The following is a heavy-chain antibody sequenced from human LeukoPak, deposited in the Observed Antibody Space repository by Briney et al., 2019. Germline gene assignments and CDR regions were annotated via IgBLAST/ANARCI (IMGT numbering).Heavy chain of an antibody. CDR3: ASIAVAGTRESYYYYGMDV. D-gene: IGHD6-19*01. CDR2: IYYSGST. J-gene: IGHJ6*02. CDR1: GGSISSSSYY. V-gene: IGHV4-39*07. Sequence: TSSETLSLTCTVSGGSISSSSYYWGWTRQPPGKGLEWIGSIYYSGSTYYNPSLKSRVTISVDTSKNQFSLKLSSVTAADTAVYYCASIAVAGTRESYYYYGMDVWGQGTTVTVSS.